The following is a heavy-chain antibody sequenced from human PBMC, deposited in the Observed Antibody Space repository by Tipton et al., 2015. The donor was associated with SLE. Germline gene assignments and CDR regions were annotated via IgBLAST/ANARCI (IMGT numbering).Heavy chain of an antibody. CDR2: FYSGGST. CDR1: GYSISSGYY. J-gene: IGHJ5*02. V-gene: IGHV4-38-2*01. D-gene: IGHD4-23*01. CDR3: ASGGYGGNFLGWFDP. Sequence: TLSLTCAVSGYSISSGYYWGCIRRSPGKGLEWIGNFYSGGSTYYNPSLKRRVTISEHTSKNQFSLKLTSVTAADTAFYYCASGGYGGNFLGWFDPWGQGTLVTVSS.